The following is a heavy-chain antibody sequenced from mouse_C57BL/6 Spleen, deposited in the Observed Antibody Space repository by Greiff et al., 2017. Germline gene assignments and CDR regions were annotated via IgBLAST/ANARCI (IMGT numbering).Heavy chain of an antibody. CDR1: GFSLTSYA. D-gene: IGHD2-3*01. Sequence: VKLVASGPGLVAPSQSLSITCTVSGFSLTSYAISWVRQPPGKGLEWLGVIWTGGGTNYNSALKSRLSISKDNSKSQVFLKMNSLQTDDTARYYCARKGGYDGYYWYFDVGGTGTTVTVSS. J-gene: IGHJ1*03. CDR2: IWTGGGT. CDR3: ARKGGYDGYYWYFDV. V-gene: IGHV2-9-1*01.